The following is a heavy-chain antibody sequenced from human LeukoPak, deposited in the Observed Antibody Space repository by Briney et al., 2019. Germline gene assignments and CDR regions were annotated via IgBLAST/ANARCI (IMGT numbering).Heavy chain of an antibody. J-gene: IGHJ4*02. D-gene: IGHD5-24*01. CDR2: ISGSGGST. V-gene: IGHV3-23*01. Sequence: GGALRLSCAASGFQFSLFAMSWVRQAPGKGLEWVSAISGSGGSTYYADSVKGRFTISRDNSKNTLYLQMNSLRAEDTAVYYCAKDEMATIPFDYWGQGTLVTVSS. CDR1: GFQFSLFA. CDR3: AKDEMATIPFDY.